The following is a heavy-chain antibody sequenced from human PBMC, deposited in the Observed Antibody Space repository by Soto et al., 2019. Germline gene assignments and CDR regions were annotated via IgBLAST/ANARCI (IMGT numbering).Heavy chain of an antibody. J-gene: IGHJ4*02. CDR3: ARVAPDFWSGFDY. CDR1: GFTFSTYA. CDR2: ISSQGGST. V-gene: IGHV3-64*02. Sequence: EVQLVESGEGLVQRGGSLRLSCAASGFTFSTYAMYWVRQAPGKGLEYVSGISSQGGSTFYADSVKGRFTISRDNSRNTLYLQMASLRTEDMSVYYCARVAPDFWSGFDYWGQGTLVTVTS. D-gene: IGHD3-3*01.